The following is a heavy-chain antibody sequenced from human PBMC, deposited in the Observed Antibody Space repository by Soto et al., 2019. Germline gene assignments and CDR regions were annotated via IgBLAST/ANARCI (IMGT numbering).Heavy chain of an antibody. D-gene: IGHD2-15*01. J-gene: IGHJ3*02. V-gene: IGHV1-69*04. CDR1: GGTFSSYA. Sequence: SVKVSCKASGGTFSSYAISLVRQAPGQGLEWMGRIIPILGIADYAQKFQGRVTITADKSTSTAYMELSSLRSEDTAVYYCARDGVVVAATTAFDIWGQGTMVTVSS. CDR3: ARDGVVVAATTAFDI. CDR2: IIPILGIA.